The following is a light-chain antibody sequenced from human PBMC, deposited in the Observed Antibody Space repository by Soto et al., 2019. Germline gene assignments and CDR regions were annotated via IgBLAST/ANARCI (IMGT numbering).Light chain of an antibody. J-gene: IGKJ4*01. CDR2: DAS. CDR3: QQRNNWPPVT. Sequence: DIQMTQSPSTLSASVGDRVTITCRASEKINKWLAWYQQKPGKAPKLLISDASSLESGVPARFSGSGSGTDFTLTISSLEPEDFAVSYCQQRNNWPPVTFGGGTKVDIK. V-gene: IGKV1-5*01. CDR1: EKINKW.